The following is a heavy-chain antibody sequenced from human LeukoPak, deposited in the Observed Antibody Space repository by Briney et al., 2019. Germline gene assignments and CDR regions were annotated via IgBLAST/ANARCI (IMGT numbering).Heavy chain of an antibody. V-gene: IGHV3-23*01. J-gene: IGHJ4*02. CDR2: ISGSGGDT. CDR3: AAYFDY. CDR1: GFTFSSYA. Sequence: GGSLRLSCAASGFTFSSYAMSWVRQAPGKGREWVSAISGSGGDTYYADSVKGRFTISRDNSKTTLYLEMNSVRADDTAVYYCAAYFDYWGQGTLVAVSS.